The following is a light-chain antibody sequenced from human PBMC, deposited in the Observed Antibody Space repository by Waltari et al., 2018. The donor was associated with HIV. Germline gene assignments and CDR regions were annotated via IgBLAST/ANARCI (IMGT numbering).Light chain of an antibody. CDR1: RGTIRTNN. V-gene: IGLV6-57*02. CDR3: QSYDSTNHVV. Sequence: NFMLTQPHSVSESPGKTVTIPFNGRRGTIRTNNVQGYQQRPGSAPTTVIYEDNRRPSWVPDRFSGSIDSSSNSASLIISGLKTEDEADYYCQSYDSTNHVVFGGGTKLIVL. CDR2: EDN. J-gene: IGLJ2*01.